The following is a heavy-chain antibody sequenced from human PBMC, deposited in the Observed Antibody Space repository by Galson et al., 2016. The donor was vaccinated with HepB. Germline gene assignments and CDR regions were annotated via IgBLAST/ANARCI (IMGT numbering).Heavy chain of an antibody. D-gene: IGHD3-16*01. CDR3: AVGGPPGYFQY. Sequence: SLRLSCAASGFTFSDYYMNWIRQAPGKGLEWVSYISSSSTYTNYADSVKGRFTISRDNAKNSLYLQMNSLRPEDTAGYFCAVGGPPGYFQYWGQGTRVTVSS. CDR2: ISSSSTYT. CDR1: GFTFSDYY. J-gene: IGHJ1*01. V-gene: IGHV3-11*06.